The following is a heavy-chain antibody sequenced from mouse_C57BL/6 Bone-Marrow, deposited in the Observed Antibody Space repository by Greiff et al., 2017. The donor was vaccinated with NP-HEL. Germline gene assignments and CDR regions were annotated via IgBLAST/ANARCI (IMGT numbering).Heavy chain of an antibody. J-gene: IGHJ4*01. CDR3: ASVITTVVYAMDY. CDR1: GFSLTSYG. CDR2: IWGVGST. V-gene: IGHV2-6*01. D-gene: IGHD1-1*01. Sequence: VKVVESGPGLVAPSQSLSITCTVSGFSLTSYGVDWVRQSPGKGLEWLGVIWGVGSTNYNSALKSRLSISKDNSKSQVFLKMNSLQTDDTAMYYCASVITTVVYAMDYWGQGTSVTVSS.